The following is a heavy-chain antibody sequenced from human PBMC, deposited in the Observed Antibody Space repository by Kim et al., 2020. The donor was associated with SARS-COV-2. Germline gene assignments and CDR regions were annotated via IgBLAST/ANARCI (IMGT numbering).Heavy chain of an antibody. D-gene: IGHD3-22*01. J-gene: IGHJ4*02. CDR3: ARESPITIFYYDSSVHSLGAY. Sequence: GGSLRLSCAASGFTFSSYAMHWVRQAPGKGLEWVAVISYDGSNKYYADSVKGRFTISRDNSKNTLYLQMNSLRAEDTAVYYCARESPITIFYYDSSVHSLGAYWGQGTLVTVSS. CDR2: ISYDGSNK. V-gene: IGHV3-30-3*01. CDR1: GFTFSSYA.